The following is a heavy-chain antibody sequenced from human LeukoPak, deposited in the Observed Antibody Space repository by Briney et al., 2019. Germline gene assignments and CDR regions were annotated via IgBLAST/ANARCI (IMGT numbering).Heavy chain of an antibody. CDR3: AIDSSGYYSDGMDV. Sequence: SETLSLTCAVSGGSISSSNWWSWVRQPPGKGLEWIGEIYHSGSTNYNPSLKSRVTISVDKSKNQFSLKLSSVTAADTAVYYCAIDSSGYYSDGMDVWGQGTTVTVSS. D-gene: IGHD3-22*01. V-gene: IGHV4-4*02. J-gene: IGHJ6*02. CDR2: IYHSGST. CDR1: GGSISSSNW.